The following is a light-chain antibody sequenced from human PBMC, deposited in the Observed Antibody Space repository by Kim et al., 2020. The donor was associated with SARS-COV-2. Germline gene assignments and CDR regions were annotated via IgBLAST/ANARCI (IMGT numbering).Light chain of an antibody. J-gene: IGKJ4*01. Sequence: DIQMTQSPSSVSASVGDRVTITCRASQSISSWLAWYQQKPGEAPKLLIYAASSLQTGVPSRFSGTESGTDFTLTISSLQPEDSATYYCQQANRFPLTFGGGTKVDIK. CDR1: QSISSW. V-gene: IGKV1-12*01. CDR2: AAS. CDR3: QQANRFPLT.